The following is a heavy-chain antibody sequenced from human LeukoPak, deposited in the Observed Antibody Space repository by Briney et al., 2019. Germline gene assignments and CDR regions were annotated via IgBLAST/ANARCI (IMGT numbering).Heavy chain of an antibody. J-gene: IGHJ4*02. V-gene: IGHV1-69*13. CDR3: ARQVECVSGRYCSSSRPPHLFDY. D-gene: IGHD2-2*01. CDR2: VIPIFGTA. Sequence: APVKVSCKASGGTFSSYAISWVRQAPGQGLEWMGGVIPIFGTAIYAKKFQGRVTITADESTSAACMELSSLISEDTGVYYCARQVECVSGRYCSSSRPPHLFDYWGQGALVTVSS. CDR1: GGTFSSYA.